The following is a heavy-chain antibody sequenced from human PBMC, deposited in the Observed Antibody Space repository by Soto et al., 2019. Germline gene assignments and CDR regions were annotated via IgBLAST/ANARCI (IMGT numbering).Heavy chain of an antibody. Sequence: ASVKVSCKASGCTFTYLYLHWVRQAPGQALEWMGWITPFNGNTNYAQKFQDRVTITRDRSMSTAYMELSSLRSEDTAMYYCAARRNCSSTSCYRSIYCSGGSCYSSYYYYGMDVWG. CDR2: ITPFNGNT. V-gene: IGHV1-45*02. J-gene: IGHJ6*02. CDR3: AARRNCSSTSCYRSIYCSGGSCYSSYYYYGMDV. CDR1: GCTFTYLY. D-gene: IGHD2-15*01.